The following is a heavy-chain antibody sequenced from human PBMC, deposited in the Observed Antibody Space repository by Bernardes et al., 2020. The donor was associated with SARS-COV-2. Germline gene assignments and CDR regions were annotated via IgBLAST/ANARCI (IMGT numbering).Heavy chain of an antibody. Sequence: SDTLSLTCTVSGGSIRSSSYYWGWIRQPPGKGLEWIGSIYYRGRTYYNPSLKSRVTISVDTSKNQFSLKLSSVTAADTAVYYCARIGVTIFGVVIIPTTFDYWGQGTLVTVSS. D-gene: IGHD3-3*01. J-gene: IGHJ4*02. CDR2: IYYRGRT. CDR3: ARIGVTIFGVVIIPTTFDY. CDR1: GGSIRSSSYY. V-gene: IGHV4-39*01.